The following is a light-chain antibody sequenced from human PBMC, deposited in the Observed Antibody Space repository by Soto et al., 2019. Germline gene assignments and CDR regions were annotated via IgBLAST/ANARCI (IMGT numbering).Light chain of an antibody. CDR2: GAS. CDR1: QSVSSNY. V-gene: IGKV3-20*01. J-gene: IGKJ1*01. Sequence: EIVLTQSPGTLSLSPGERATLSCRASQSVSSNYLAWYQQKPGQAPRLLIYGASSRATGIPDRFSGSGSGTDFTLPIGRLEPEDFAVYYCQQYSSSPRTFGQGTKVDIK. CDR3: QQYSSSPRT.